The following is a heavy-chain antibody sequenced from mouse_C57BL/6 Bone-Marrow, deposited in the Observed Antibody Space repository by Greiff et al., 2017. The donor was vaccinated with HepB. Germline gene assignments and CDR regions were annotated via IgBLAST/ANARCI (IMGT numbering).Heavy chain of an antibody. CDR2: IYPGDGDT. V-gene: IGHV1-82*01. CDR3: ARALYYGLSYYFDY. Sequence: QVQLQQSGPELVKPGASVKISCKASGYAFSSSWMNWVKQRPGKGLEWIGRIYPGDGDTNYNGKFKGKATLTADKSSSTAYMQLSSLTSEDSAVYFCARALYYGLSYYFDYWGQGTTLTVSS. D-gene: IGHD1-1*01. J-gene: IGHJ2*01. CDR1: GYAFSSSW.